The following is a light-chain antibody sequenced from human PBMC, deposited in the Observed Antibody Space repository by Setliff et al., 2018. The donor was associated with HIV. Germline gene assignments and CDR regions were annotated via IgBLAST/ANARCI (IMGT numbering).Light chain of an antibody. CDR1: SSDVGGYDY. Sequence: QSVLTQPASVSGSPGQSIAISCTGTSSDVGGYDYVSWFQQHPGKAPKLMIYDVSKRPSGVSNRFSGSKSDNTASLTISGLQAEDEADYFCSSYTSISTYVFGTGTTVTVL. CDR2: DVS. V-gene: IGLV2-14*01. CDR3: SSYTSISTYV. J-gene: IGLJ1*01.